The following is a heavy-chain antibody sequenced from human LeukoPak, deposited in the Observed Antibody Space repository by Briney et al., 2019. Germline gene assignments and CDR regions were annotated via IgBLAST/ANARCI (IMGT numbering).Heavy chain of an antibody. CDR3: AKVTGYWYFDL. V-gene: IGHV3-23*01. Sequence: PGGSLRLSCAASGFTFSSYAMRWVRQAPGKGLEWVLANSASGGTTYADSVKGRFTISRDKSKNTLYLQMNSLRAEDTALYYCAKVTGYWYFDLWGRGTLVTVSS. CDR1: GFTFSSYA. J-gene: IGHJ2*01. CDR2: NSASGGTT. D-gene: IGHD3-9*01.